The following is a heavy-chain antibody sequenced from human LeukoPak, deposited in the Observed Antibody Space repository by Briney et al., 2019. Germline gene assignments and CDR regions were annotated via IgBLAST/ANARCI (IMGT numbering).Heavy chain of an antibody. CDR2: IYPGDPDT. Sequence: GESLKTSCKGSGYIFTNYWIAWVRQMPGKGLEWMGIIYPGDPDTRYSPSFQGQVTISADKSISTAYLQWRSLKASDTAMYYCARLLIRGSVKSPGDYWGQGTLVTVSS. CDR3: ARLLIRGSVKSPGDY. V-gene: IGHV5-51*01. CDR1: GYIFTNYW. J-gene: IGHJ4*02. D-gene: IGHD1-26*01.